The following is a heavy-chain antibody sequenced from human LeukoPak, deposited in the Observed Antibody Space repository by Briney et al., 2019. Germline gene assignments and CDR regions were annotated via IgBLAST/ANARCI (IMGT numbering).Heavy chain of an antibody. CDR2: IGGSGAKT. J-gene: IGHJ4*02. D-gene: IGHD3-22*01. CDR1: GFTFSNYA. CDR3: AKGGYDGSAIN. V-gene: IGHV3-23*01. Sequence: PGGSLRLSCAASGFTFSNYAMSWVRQAPGKGLEWVSAIGGSGAKTYYADSVKGRFTISRDNSKNTLYLQMNSLRAEDTAVYYCAKGGYDGSAINWGQGTLVTVSS.